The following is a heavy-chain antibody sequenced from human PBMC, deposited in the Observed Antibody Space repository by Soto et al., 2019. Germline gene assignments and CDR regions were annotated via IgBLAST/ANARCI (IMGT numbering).Heavy chain of an antibody. CDR1: GFTFSYYW. V-gene: IGHV3-74*01. D-gene: IGHD1-26*01. CDR3: ARGDRGAFDL. CDR2: IHSDGSST. Sequence: EVQLLESGGGLVQPGESLRLSCAASGFTFSYYWMHWVLQVPGMGLVWVSRIHSDGSSTTYADSVKGRFTISRDNARNTVYLQMNSLRAEDTAVYFCARGDRGAFDLWGQGTVLTVSS. J-gene: IGHJ3*01.